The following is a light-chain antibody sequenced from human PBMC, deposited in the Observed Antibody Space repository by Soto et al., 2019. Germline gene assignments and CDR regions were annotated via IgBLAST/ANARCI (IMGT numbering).Light chain of an antibody. J-gene: IGLJ2*01. CDR2: DTS. Sequence: QAVVTQEPSLTVSPGGTVTLTCGPSTGVVTSGHYPYWFQQKPGQAPRALTYDTSNKHSWTPARFSGSLLGGKAALTLSGAQAEDEAEYYCLLSYVGARVFGGGTKLTVL. CDR1: TGVVTSGHY. V-gene: IGLV7-46*01. CDR3: LLSYVGARV.